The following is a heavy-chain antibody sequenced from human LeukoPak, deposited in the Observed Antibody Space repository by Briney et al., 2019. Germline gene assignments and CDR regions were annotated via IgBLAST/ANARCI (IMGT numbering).Heavy chain of an antibody. CDR2: IYYSGST. CDR3: ARVPTMVRGVPPNWFDP. Sequence: SETLSLTCTVSGGSISSYYWSWIRQPPGKGLEWIGYIYYSGSTNYNPSLKSRVTISVDTSKNQFSLKLSSVTAADTAVYYCARVPTMVRGVPPNWFDPWGQGTLVTVSS. V-gene: IGHV4-59*01. CDR1: GGSISSYY. J-gene: IGHJ5*02. D-gene: IGHD3-10*01.